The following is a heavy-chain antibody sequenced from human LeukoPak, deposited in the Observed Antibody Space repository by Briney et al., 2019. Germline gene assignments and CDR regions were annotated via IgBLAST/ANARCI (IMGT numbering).Heavy chain of an antibody. D-gene: IGHD3-22*01. CDR1: GFTFSSYA. Sequence: PGGSLRLSCAASGFTFSSYAMHWVRQAPGKGLEWVAVISYDGSNKYYADSVKGRFTISRDNSKNTLYLQTNSLRAEDTAVYYCAREYYYDSSGYQALDYWGQGTLVTVSS. J-gene: IGHJ4*02. CDR2: ISYDGSNK. CDR3: AREYYYDSSGYQALDY. V-gene: IGHV3-30-3*01.